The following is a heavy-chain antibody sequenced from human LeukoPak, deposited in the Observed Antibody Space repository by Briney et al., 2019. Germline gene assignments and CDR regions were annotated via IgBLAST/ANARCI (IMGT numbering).Heavy chain of an antibody. CDR1: GYTFTSYG. CDR3: ARGASYYDFWSGYSIDY. J-gene: IGHJ4*02. V-gene: IGHV1-18*01. CDR2: ISAYNGNT. Sequence: ASVNVSCKASGYTFTSYGISWVRQAPGQGLEWMGWISAYNGNTNYAQKLQGRVTMTTDTSTSTAYMELRSLRSDDTAVYYCARGASYYDFWSGYSIDYWGQGTLVTVSS. D-gene: IGHD3-3*01.